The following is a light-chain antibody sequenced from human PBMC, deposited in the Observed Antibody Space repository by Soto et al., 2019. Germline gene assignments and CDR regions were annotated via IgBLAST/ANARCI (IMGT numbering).Light chain of an antibody. CDR2: DAS. J-gene: IGKJ1*01. Sequence: DIQLTQSPSTLSASVGDRVTITCRASQSISSWLAWYQQKPGKAPKLRIYDASSLESGVPSRFSGRGSGTEFTLTISSLQPDDFATYYCQQYNSYWTFGQGTKVDIK. V-gene: IGKV1-5*01. CDR1: QSISSW. CDR3: QQYNSYWT.